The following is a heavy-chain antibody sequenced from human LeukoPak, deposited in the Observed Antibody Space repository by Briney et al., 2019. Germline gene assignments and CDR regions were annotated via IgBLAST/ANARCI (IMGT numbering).Heavy chain of an antibody. CDR2: MNPNSGNT. CDR3: ARAIQSITMVRGARPTRCYYMDV. V-gene: IGHV1-8*01. J-gene: IGHJ6*03. Sequence: GASVKVSCKASRYTFTSYDINGVRQATGQGVEWMGWMNPNSGNTDYAQKFQGGVTMTRNTSISTAYMELSSLRSENTAVYYCARAIQSITMVRGARPTRCYYMDVWGKGTTVTISS. D-gene: IGHD3-10*01. CDR1: RYTFTSYD.